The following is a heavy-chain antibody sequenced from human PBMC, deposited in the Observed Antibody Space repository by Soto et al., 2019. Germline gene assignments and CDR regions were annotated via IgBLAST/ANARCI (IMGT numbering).Heavy chain of an antibody. V-gene: IGHV3-53*01. CDR1: GFTVSSNY. Sequence: GGSLKLSCAASGFTVSSNYMSWVRQAPGKGLEWVSVIYSGGSTYYADSVKGRFTISRDNSKNTMYLQMNRLRAEDTAVNYCESQGASRDYWGQGTLVTVSS. J-gene: IGHJ4*02. CDR3: ESQGASRDY. CDR2: IYSGGST. D-gene: IGHD1-26*01.